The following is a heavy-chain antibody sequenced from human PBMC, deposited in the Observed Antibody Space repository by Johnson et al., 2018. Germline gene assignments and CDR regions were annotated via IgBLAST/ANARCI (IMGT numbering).Heavy chain of an antibody. V-gene: IGHV1-8*01. D-gene: IGHD3-3*01. CDR2: MNPNSGNT. CDR1: GYTFTSYD. J-gene: IGHJ6*03. Sequence: QVQLVESGAEVKKPGASVKVSCKASGYTFTSYDINWVRQATGQGLEWMGWMNPNSGNTGYALKFQGRVTLTRNTSISTAYLELSSLRSEYTAVYYWARGPTGEPGYYDFWSGYRPFYYYMDVWGKGTTVTVSS. CDR3: ARGPTGEPGYYDFWSGYRPFYYYMDV.